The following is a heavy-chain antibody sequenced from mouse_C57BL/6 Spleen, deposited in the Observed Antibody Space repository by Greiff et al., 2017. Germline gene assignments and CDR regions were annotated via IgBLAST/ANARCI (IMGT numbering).Heavy chain of an antibody. CDR3: ARGDYGSQAWFAY. V-gene: IGHV1-76*01. CDR2: IYPGSGNT. D-gene: IGHD1-1*01. J-gene: IGHJ3*01. CDR1: GYTFTDYY. Sequence: VQLQQSGAELVRPGASVKLSCKASGYTFTDYYINWVKQRPGQGLEWIARIYPGSGNTYYNEKFKGKATLTAEKSSSTAYMQLSSLTSEDSAVYFCARGDYGSQAWFAYWGQGTLVTVSA.